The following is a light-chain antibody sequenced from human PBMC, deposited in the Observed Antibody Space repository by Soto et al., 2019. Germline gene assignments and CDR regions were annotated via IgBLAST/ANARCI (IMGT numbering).Light chain of an antibody. V-gene: IGLV2-14*01. Sequence: QSALTQPASVSGSPGQSITISCTGTSSDVGGYNYVSWYQQHPAKAPKLLIYEVINRPSGVSTRFSGSKSGNTASLTISGLQAEDEADYYCSSYTSSSTLVFGGGTKLTVL. CDR1: SSDVGGYNY. CDR3: SSYTSSSTLV. J-gene: IGLJ3*02. CDR2: EVI.